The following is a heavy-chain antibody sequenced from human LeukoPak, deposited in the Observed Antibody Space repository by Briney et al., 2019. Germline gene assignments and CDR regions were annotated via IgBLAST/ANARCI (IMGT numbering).Heavy chain of an antibody. D-gene: IGHD2-2*01. V-gene: IGHV1-69*13. Sequence: ASVKVSCKASGYTFTSYGISWVRQAPGQGLEWMGGIIPIFGTANYAQKFQGRVTITADESTSTAYMELSSLRSEDTAVYYCARDSGWDCSSTRCDAFDIWGQGTMVTVSS. CDR3: ARDSGWDCSSTRCDAFDI. J-gene: IGHJ3*02. CDR2: IIPIFGTA. CDR1: GYTFTSYG.